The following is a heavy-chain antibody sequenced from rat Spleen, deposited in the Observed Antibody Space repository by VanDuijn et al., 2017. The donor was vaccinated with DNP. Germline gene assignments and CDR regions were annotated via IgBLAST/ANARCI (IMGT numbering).Heavy chain of an antibody. CDR2: ISYEGSSS. J-gene: IGHJ2*01. Sequence: EVQLVESGGGLVQPGRSLKLSCAASGFIFSDHDMAWVRQAPAKGLEWVASISYEGSSSYYGDSVKGRFTMSRDNANGTLYLQMSSLRSEETATYYCARQRGTTLRIWDYWGQGVMVTVSS. CDR3: ARQRGTTLRIWDY. CDR1: GFIFSDHD. V-gene: IGHV5-22*01. D-gene: IGHD1-6*01.